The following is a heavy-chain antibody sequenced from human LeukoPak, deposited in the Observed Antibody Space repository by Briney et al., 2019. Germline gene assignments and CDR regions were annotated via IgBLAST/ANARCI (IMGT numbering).Heavy chain of an antibody. Sequence: SETLSLTCTVSGYSISSGYYWGWIRQPPGKGLEWIGSIYHSGSTYYNPSLKSRVTISVDTSKSQFSLKLSSVTAADTAVYYCARDLVEADRSGSYIGSGMDVWGQGTTVTVSS. CDR3: ARDLVEADRSGSYIGSGMDV. CDR2: IYHSGST. CDR1: GYSISSGYY. J-gene: IGHJ6*02. D-gene: IGHD3-10*01. V-gene: IGHV4-38-2*02.